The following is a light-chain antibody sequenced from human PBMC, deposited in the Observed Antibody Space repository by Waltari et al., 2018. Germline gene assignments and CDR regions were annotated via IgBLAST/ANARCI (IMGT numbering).Light chain of an antibody. Sequence: DIVMTQSPDSLAVSLGERATINCKSSQCVLYSSNNKTYLAWYQQRPGQPPKLLIYWASTRESGVPDRFSGSGSGTDFTLTISSLLAEDVAVYYCQQYYAIPRTFGQGTKVEIK. V-gene: IGKV4-1*01. CDR2: WAS. CDR1: QCVLYSSNNKTY. CDR3: QQYYAIPRT. J-gene: IGKJ1*01.